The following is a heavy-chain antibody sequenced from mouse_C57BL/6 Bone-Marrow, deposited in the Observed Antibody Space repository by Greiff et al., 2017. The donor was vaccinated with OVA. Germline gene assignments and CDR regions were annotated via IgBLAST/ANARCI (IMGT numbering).Heavy chain of an antibody. CDR2: IYPGSGST. V-gene: IGHV1-55*01. Sequence: QVQLQQPGAELVKPGASVKMSCKASGYTFTSYWITWVKQRPGQGLEWIGDIYPGSGSTNYNEKFKSKATLTVDTSSSTAYMQLSSLTSEDSAVYYCARTTYDYDDCWYFDVWGTGTTVTVSS. J-gene: IGHJ1*03. CDR3: ARTTYDYDDCWYFDV. CDR1: GYTFTSYW. D-gene: IGHD2-4*01.